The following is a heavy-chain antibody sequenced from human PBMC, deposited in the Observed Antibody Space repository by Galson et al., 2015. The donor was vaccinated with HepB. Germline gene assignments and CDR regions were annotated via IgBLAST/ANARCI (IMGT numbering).Heavy chain of an antibody. D-gene: IGHD4-17*01. CDR3: ARAPPVTTWGGAFDI. Sequence: SVKVSCKASGYTFTSYGISWVRQAPGQGLEWMGWISAYNGNTNYAQKLQGRVTMTTDTSTSTAYMELRSLRSDDTAVYYCARAPPVTTWGGAFDIWGQGTMVTVSS. CDR2: ISAYNGNT. J-gene: IGHJ3*02. V-gene: IGHV1-18*01. CDR1: GYTFTSYG.